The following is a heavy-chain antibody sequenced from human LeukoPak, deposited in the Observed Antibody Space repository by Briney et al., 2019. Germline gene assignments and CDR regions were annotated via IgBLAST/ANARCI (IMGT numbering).Heavy chain of an antibody. CDR1: GGSISSSNW. J-gene: IGHJ4*02. D-gene: IGHD1-26*01. CDR3: ARLRVGARLFVDY. V-gene: IGHV4-4*02. Sequence: SGTLSLTCAVSGGSISSSNWWSWVRQPPGKGLEWIGEIYHSGSTYYNPSLKSRVTISVDTSKNQFSLKLSSVTAADTAVYYCARLRVGARLFVDYWGQGTLVTVSS. CDR2: IYHSGST.